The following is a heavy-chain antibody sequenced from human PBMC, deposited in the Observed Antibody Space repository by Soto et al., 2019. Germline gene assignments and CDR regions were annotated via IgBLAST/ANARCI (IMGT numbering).Heavy chain of an antibody. V-gene: IGHV3-74*01. CDR2: INRDGSTT. CDR3: ARVRVITIANWFDP. J-gene: IGHJ5*02. D-gene: IGHD3-3*01. Sequence: GGSLRLSCAASGFTFSSYWMHWVRQAPGKGLVWVSRINRDGSTTSYADSVKGRFTISRDNAKNTLYLQMNSLRAEDTAVYYCARVRVITIANWFDPWGQGTLVTVSS. CDR1: GFTFSSYW.